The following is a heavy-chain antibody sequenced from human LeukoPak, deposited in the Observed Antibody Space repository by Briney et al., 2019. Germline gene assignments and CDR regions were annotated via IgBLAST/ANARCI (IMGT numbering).Heavy chain of an antibody. CDR3: ARGYYCSSTSCYSYRFDP. Sequence: SETLSLTCAVYGGSFSGYYWSWIRQPPGKGLEWIGEINHSGSTNYNPSLKGRVTISVDTSKNQFSLKLSSVTAADTAVYYCARGYYCSSTSCYSYRFDPWGQGTLVTVSS. CDR2: INHSGST. J-gene: IGHJ5*02. CDR1: GGSFSGYY. V-gene: IGHV4-34*01. D-gene: IGHD2-2*02.